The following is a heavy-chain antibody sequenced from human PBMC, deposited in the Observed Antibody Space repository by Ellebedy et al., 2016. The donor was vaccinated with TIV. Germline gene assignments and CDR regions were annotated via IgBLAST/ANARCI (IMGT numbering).Heavy chain of an antibody. Sequence: SETLSLTXTVSGGSISSYYWGWIRQPPGKGLEWIGYIYYSGSTNYNPSLKSRVTISVDTSKNQFSLKLSSVTAADTAVYYCARGGTVAGTEWFDPWGQGTLVTVSS. CDR3: ARGGTVAGTEWFDP. V-gene: IGHV4-59*01. CDR2: IYYSGST. J-gene: IGHJ5*02. D-gene: IGHD6-19*01. CDR1: GGSISSYY.